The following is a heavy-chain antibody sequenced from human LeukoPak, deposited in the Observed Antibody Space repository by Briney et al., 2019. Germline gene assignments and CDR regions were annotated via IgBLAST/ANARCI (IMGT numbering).Heavy chain of an antibody. D-gene: IGHD3-9*01. J-gene: IGHJ4*02. CDR1: GFTFSSYA. CDR3: AKSTHVTYYDILTGYLGAFDY. Sequence: PGGSLRLSCAASGFTFSSYAMSWVRQAPGKGLEWVSAISGSGGSTYYADSVKGRFTISRDNSKNTLYLQMNSLRAEDTAVYYCAKSTHVTYYDILTGYLGAFDYWGQGTLVTVSS. V-gene: IGHV3-23*01. CDR2: ISGSGGST.